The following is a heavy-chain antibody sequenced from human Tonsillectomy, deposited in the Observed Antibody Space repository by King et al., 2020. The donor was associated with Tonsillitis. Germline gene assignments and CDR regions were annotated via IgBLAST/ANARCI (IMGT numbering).Heavy chain of an antibody. CDR2: ISYDGSNK. J-gene: IGHJ6*02. CDR1: GFTFSSYG. Sequence: VQLVQSGGGVVQPGRSLRLSCAASGFTFSSYGMHWVRQAPGKGLEWVAVISYDGSNKYYADSVKGRFTISRDNSKNTLYLQMNSLRAEDTAVYYCAKDLDWNVVYYYYGMDVWGQGTTVTVSS. D-gene: IGHD1-1*01. CDR3: AKDLDWNVVYYYYGMDV. V-gene: IGHV3-30*18.